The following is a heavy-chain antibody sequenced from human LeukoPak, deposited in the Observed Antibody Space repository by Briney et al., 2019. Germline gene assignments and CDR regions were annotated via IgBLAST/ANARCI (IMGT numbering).Heavy chain of an antibody. J-gene: IGHJ4*02. CDR3: ARGFLDIVVVPAAHYYFDY. D-gene: IGHD2-2*03. CDR1: GGTFSSYA. CDR2: IIPILGIA. Sequence: SVKVSCKASGGTFSSYAISWVRQAPGQGLEWMGRIIPILGIANYAQKFQGRVTITADKSTSTAYMELSSLRSEDTAVYHCARGFLDIVVVPAAHYYFDYWGQGTLVTVSS. V-gene: IGHV1-69*04.